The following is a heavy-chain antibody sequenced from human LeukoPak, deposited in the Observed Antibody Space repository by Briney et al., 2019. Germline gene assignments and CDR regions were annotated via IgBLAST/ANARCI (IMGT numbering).Heavy chain of an antibody. CDR1: GGSISSSSYY. J-gene: IGHJ4*02. CDR3: ARVGVSSGYYSEPFDC. Sequence: PSETLSLTCTVSGGSISSSSYYWGWIRQPPGKGLEWIGSIYYSGSTYYNPSLKSRVTISVDTSKNQCSLKLSSVTAADAAVYYCARVGVSSGYYSEPFDCWGQGTLVTVSS. V-gene: IGHV4-39*07. CDR2: IYYSGST. D-gene: IGHD3-22*01.